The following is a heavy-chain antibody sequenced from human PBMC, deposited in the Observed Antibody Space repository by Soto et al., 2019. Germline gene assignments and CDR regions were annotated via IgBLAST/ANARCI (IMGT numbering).Heavy chain of an antibody. J-gene: IGHJ6*02. CDR2: IYYSGST. CDR3: ATLYGDSRPPLMDV. V-gene: IGHV4-59*01. Sequence: NPSETLSLTGTVSGGSISSYYWCWIRQPPGKGLEWIGYIYYSGSTNYNPSLKSRVTISVDTSKNQFSLKLSSVTAADTAVYYCATLYGDSRPPLMDVWGQGTTVTVSS. CDR1: GGSISSYY. D-gene: IGHD4-17*01.